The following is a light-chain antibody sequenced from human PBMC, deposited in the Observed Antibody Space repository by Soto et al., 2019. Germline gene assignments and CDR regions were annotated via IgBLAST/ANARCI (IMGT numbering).Light chain of an antibody. CDR2: GNS. V-gene: IGLV1-40*01. J-gene: IGLJ2*01. Sequence: QSVLTQPPSVSGAPGQRVTISCTGSSSKIGAGYDVHWYQQLPGTAPKLLIYGNSNRPSGVPDRFSGSKSGTSASLAITGLQAEDEADYYCQSYDSSVVFGGGTKLTVL. CDR1: SSKIGAGYD. CDR3: QSYDSSVV.